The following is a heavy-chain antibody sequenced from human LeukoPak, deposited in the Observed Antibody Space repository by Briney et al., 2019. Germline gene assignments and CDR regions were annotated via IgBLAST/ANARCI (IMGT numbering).Heavy chain of an antibody. CDR3: ARGRSPMVRGGIGY. Sequence: SETLSLTCAVYGGSFSGYYWSWIRQPPGKGLEWIGEINHSGSTNYNPSLKSRVTISVDTSKNQFSLKLSSVTAADTAVYYCARGRSPMVRGGIGYWGQGTLVTVSS. CDR2: INHSGST. J-gene: IGHJ4*02. V-gene: IGHV4-34*01. D-gene: IGHD3-10*01. CDR1: GGSFSGYY.